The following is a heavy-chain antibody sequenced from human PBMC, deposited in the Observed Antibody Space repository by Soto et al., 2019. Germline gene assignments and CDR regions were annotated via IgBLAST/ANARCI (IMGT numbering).Heavy chain of an antibody. CDR2: IIPIFGTA. CDR3: ARDLGYCSGCSCYSSLYS. J-gene: IGHJ5*01. V-gene: IGHV1-69*01. D-gene: IGHD2-15*01. CDR1: GGTFSSYA. Sequence: QVQLVQSGAEVKKPGSSVKVSCKASGGTFSSYAISWVRQDPGQGLEWMGGIIPIFGTANYAQKFQGRVTSTADESTSTAYMELSSLRSEDTAVYYCARDLGYCSGCSCYSSLYSGGQGTLVTVSS.